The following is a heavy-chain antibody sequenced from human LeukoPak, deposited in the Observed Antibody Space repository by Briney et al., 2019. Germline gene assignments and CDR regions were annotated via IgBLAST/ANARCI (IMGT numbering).Heavy chain of an antibody. D-gene: IGHD2-2*01. J-gene: IGHJ4*02. Sequence: PWETLSLTCSVWGGSINNGGDYWRWIRQHPGEGLEWIGEIYHSRNTNYNPSIQSRVTMSVDHTMTQFYLRLSSVHAADTAVYSCASLYTAPHMPPYWGQGPRVPVSS. CDR1: GGSINNGGDY. V-gene: IGHV4-31*03. CDR2: IYHSRNT. CDR3: ASLYTAPHMPPY.